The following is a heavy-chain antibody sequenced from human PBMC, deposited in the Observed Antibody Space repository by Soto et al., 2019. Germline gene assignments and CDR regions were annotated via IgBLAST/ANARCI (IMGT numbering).Heavy chain of an antibody. Sequence: SVKVSCKASGGTFCSQGIAWVRQAPGQGVEWMGGFIAMLGTPTYAKKVQGRATISADESLTSSYLELRSLRSQDTGVYFCARGAMANFDYWGQGTVVTVSS. J-gene: IGHJ4*02. CDR2: FIAMLGTP. CDR1: GGTFCSQG. D-gene: IGHD5-18*01. CDR3: ARGAMANFDY. V-gene: IGHV1-69*13.